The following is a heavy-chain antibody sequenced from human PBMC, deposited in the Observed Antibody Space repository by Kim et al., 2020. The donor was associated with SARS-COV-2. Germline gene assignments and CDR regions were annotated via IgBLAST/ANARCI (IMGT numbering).Heavy chain of an antibody. Sequence: YSTPALKSRLTIPVDTSKNQFSLKLSSVTAADTAGYYCVRHVRGAVAVDYWGQGTLVTVSS. V-gene: IGHV4-39*01. CDR3: VRHVRGAVAVDY. D-gene: IGHD6-19*01. J-gene: IGHJ4*02.